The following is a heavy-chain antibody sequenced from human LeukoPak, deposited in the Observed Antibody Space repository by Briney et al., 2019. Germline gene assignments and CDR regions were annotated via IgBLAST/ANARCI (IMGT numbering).Heavy chain of an antibody. Sequence: PSETLSLTCAVSGGSISSYFWSWVRQPPGKELEWIGYIYYTGDTKYSPSLKSRVIISVDTSKNQFSLRLNSVTAADTAVYYCARTWHYDSSDYYPFDYWGQGTLVTVSS. CDR2: IYYTGDT. D-gene: IGHD3-22*01. CDR1: GGSISSYF. V-gene: IGHV4-59*08. J-gene: IGHJ4*02. CDR3: ARTWHYDSSDYYPFDY.